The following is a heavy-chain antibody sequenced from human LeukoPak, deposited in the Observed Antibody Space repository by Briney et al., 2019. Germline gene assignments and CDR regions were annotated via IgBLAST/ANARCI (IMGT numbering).Heavy chain of an antibody. J-gene: IGHJ4*02. D-gene: IGHD2-15*01. V-gene: IGHV3-33*01. CDR3: ARGYCSGGSCHRYYFDY. CDR2: IWYDGSNK. Sequence: GRSLRLSCAASGFTFSSYGMHWVRQAPGKGLEWVAVIWYDGSNKYYADSVKGRFTISRDNSKNTLYLQMNSLRAEDTAVYYCARGYCSGGSCHRYYFDYWGQGTLVTVSS. CDR1: GFTFSSYG.